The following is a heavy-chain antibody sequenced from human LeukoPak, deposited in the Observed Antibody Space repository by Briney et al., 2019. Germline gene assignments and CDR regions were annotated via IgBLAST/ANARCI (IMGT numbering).Heavy chain of an antibody. CDR1: GFIFSNAL. Sequence: GGSLRLSCAASGFIFSNALMNWVRQAPGKGLEWVGRIKSKTEGGTTDYAAPVKGRFTISRDDSQNTVDLQISSLTAEDTAMYFCTTTYIVASTRKFGDYWGQGTLVVVSP. J-gene: IGHJ4*02. D-gene: IGHD5-12*01. V-gene: IGHV3-15*01. CDR3: TTTYIVASTRKFGDY. CDR2: IKSKTEGGTT.